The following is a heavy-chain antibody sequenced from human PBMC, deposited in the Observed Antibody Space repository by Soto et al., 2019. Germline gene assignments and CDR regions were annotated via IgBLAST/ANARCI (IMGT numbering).Heavy chain of an antibody. J-gene: IGHJ4*02. Sequence: SVKVSCKASGYTFTSYGISWVRQAPGQGLEWMGRIIPILGIANYAQKFQGRVTITADKSTSTAYMELSSLRSEDTAVYYCASRFDSSGYYYKLDYWGQGTLVTVSS. CDR2: IIPILGIA. CDR1: GYTFTSYG. V-gene: IGHV1-69*04. D-gene: IGHD3-22*01. CDR3: ASRFDSSGYYYKLDY.